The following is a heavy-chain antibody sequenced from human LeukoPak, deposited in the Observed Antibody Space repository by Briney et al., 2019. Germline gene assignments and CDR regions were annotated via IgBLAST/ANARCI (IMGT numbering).Heavy chain of an antibody. CDR1: GFTLSTYN. Sequence: GGSLRLSCAASGFTLSTYNTHWVRQAPGKGLEWVSSITSSSTYYADSVKGRFTISRDNAKSSLYLQMNSLRAEDTAVYYCARERVTTTAFDIWGQGTMVTVSS. V-gene: IGHV3-21*01. CDR2: ITSSSTY. CDR3: ARERVTTTAFDI. J-gene: IGHJ3*02. D-gene: IGHD5-12*01.